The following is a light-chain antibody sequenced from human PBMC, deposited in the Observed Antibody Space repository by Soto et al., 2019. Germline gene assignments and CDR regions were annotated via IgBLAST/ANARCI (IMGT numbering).Light chain of an antibody. CDR1: QSISSSY. V-gene: IGKV3-20*01. CDR3: QKYGSSPPWT. J-gene: IGKJ1*01. CDR2: GAS. Sequence: EIVLTQYPGTLSLSPGERATLSCRASQSISSSYLAWYQQKPGQPPRLLIFGASSRAAGIPDRFSGSGSGTDFTVTISRLELEDFAVYYCQKYGSSPPWTFGQGTKVESK.